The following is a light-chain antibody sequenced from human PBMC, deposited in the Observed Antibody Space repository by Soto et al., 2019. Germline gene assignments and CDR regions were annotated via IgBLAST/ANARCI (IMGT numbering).Light chain of an antibody. CDR2: AES. Sequence: DSDVTHSQSSLSPSVGSRGTITCLASKSISSYLNWYQQKPAKAPKLRIYAESSLQSGVQSRLSGSGSGTDFTLNIGSLEPEDFAVYYCHQRTNWPRITFGQGTRLEIK. V-gene: IGKV1-39*01. CDR1: KSISSY. J-gene: IGKJ5*01. CDR3: HQRTNWPRIT.